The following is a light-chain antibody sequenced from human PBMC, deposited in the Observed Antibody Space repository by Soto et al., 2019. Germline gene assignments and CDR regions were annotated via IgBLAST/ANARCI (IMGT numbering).Light chain of an antibody. CDR1: QSVSSY. V-gene: IGKV3-11*01. CDR2: DAS. CDR3: QQYYSTPLT. J-gene: IGKJ4*01. Sequence: EIVLTQSPGTLSLSPGERATLSCRASQSVSSYLAWYQQKPGQAPRLLIYDASNRATGIPARFSGSGSGTDFTLTISSLEPEDFAVYYCQQYYSTPLTFGGGTKVEIK.